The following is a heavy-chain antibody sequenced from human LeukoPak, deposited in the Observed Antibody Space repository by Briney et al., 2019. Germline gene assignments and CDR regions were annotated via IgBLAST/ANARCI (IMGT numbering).Heavy chain of an antibody. Sequence: GGSLRLSCAASGFTFSSYAMHWVRQAPGKGLEWVAVISYDGSNKYYADSVKGRFTISRDNSRDTLYLQMSSLGAEDTAVYYCARDHSTVNAFDYWGQGTLVIVSS. CDR2: ISYDGSNK. CDR1: GFTFSSYA. V-gene: IGHV3-30-3*01. CDR3: ARDHSTVNAFDY. D-gene: IGHD4-17*01. J-gene: IGHJ4*02.